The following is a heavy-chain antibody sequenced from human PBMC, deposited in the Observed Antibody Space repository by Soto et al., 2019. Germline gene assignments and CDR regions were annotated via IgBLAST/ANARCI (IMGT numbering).Heavy chain of an antibody. CDR3: ARVYQLLFWFDP. D-gene: IGHD2-2*01. J-gene: IGHJ5*02. CDR2: IIPIFGTA. Sequence: SLKRSCKAAGGSFSSYAISWVRQAPGQGLEWMGGIIPIFGTANYAQKFQGRVTITADESTSTAYMELSSLRSEDTAVYYCARVYQLLFWFDPWGQGTLVTVSS. CDR1: GGSFSSYA. V-gene: IGHV1-69*13.